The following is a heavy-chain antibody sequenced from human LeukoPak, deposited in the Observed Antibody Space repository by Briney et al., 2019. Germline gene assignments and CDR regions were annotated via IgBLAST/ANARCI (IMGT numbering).Heavy chain of an antibody. CDR1: GGSISSSSYY. CDR3: ATLSLIAAAGT. Sequence: SETLSLTCTVSGGSISSSSYYWGWIRQPPRKGLEWIGSIYYSGSTYYNPSLKSRVTISVDTPKNQFSLKLSSVTAADTAVYYCATLSLIAAAGTWGQGTLVTVSS. CDR2: IYYSGST. J-gene: IGHJ4*02. D-gene: IGHD6-13*01. V-gene: IGHV4-39*01.